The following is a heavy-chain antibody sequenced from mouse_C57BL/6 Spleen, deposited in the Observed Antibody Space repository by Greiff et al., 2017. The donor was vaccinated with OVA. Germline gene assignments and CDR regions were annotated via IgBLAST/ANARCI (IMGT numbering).Heavy chain of an antibody. V-gene: IGHV6-3*01. D-gene: IGHD1-1*01. CDR3: AERITTVVFDY. Sequence: EVMLVESGGGLVQPGGSMKLSCVASGFTFSNYWMNWVRQSPEKGLEWVAQIRLKSDNYATNYAESVKGRFTISRDDSKSSFYLQMNNLRAEVTGIDYCAERITTVVFDYWGQGTTLTVSS. J-gene: IGHJ2*01. CDR1: GFTFSNYW. CDR2: IRLKSDNYAT.